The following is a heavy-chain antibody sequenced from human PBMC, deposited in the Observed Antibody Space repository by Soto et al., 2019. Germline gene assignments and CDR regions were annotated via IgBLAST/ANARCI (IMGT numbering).Heavy chain of an antibody. Sequence: PSETLSLTCAVCGGSIRSSSWWTWLRQSPGKGLEWIGEFYHAGSPHYNPSFQSRVTISADTSKNLFSLRLTSVTAADTAIYYCARASSFRGDFDFWGQGTAVTV. CDR1: GGSIRSSSW. CDR3: ARASSFRGDFDF. V-gene: IGHV4-4*02. CDR2: FYHAGSP. J-gene: IGHJ3*01. D-gene: IGHD2-21*01.